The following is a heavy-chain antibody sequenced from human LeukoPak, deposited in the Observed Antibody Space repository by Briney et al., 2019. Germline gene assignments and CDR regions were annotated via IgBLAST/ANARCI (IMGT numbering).Heavy chain of an antibody. D-gene: IGHD3-22*01. J-gene: IGHJ4*02. Sequence: SETLSLTCTVSGASISGGSYYWSWIRQPAGKGLDWIGRIYTTGSTNYNPSLKGRVTISVDTSKNQFSLELNSVTAADTAVYYCARQAHYDRAPHFDYWGQGTLVTVSS. CDR2: IYTTGST. V-gene: IGHV4-61*02. CDR1: GASISGGSYY. CDR3: ARQAHYDRAPHFDY.